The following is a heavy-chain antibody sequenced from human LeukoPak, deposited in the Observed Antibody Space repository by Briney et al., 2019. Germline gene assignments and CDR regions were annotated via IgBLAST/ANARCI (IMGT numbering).Heavy chain of an antibody. D-gene: IGHD3-16*02. Sequence: SETLSLTCAVSGYSISSGYYWGWIRQPAGKGLEWIGRIYTSGSTNYNPSLKSRVTISVDTSKNQFSLKLSSVTAADTAVYYCAREFISARLGESSLVDYWGQGTLVTVSS. CDR2: IYTSGST. V-gene: IGHV4-61*02. CDR3: AREFISARLGESSLVDY. J-gene: IGHJ4*02. CDR1: GYSISSGYY.